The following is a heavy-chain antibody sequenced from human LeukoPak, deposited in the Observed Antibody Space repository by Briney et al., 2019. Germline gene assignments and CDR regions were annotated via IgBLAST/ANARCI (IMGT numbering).Heavy chain of an antibody. CDR2: IGSNGVNT. D-gene: IGHD1-26*01. V-gene: IGHV3-23*01. CDR3: VKAYTTSGTYSES. Sequence: GGSLRLSCTASGFIFSTYAMGWARQAPGKGLEWVSGIGSNGVNTYYADSAKGRFTISRDNSKNTVYLQMNSLRVEDTALYYCVKAYTTSGTYSESWGQGTLVTVSS. CDR1: GFIFSTYA. J-gene: IGHJ4*02.